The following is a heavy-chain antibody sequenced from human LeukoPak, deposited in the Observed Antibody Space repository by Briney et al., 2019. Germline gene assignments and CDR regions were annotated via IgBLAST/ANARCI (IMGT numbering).Heavy chain of an antibody. Sequence: PSETLSLTCRVSGVSISSGSNYWGWIRQPPGKTLEWIGSIYSSGSTYYNSSLKSRVIILIDTAKNHFSLNLSSVTAADTAVYCCARSDGYGLVGIWGQGTMVTVSS. CDR3: ARSDGYGLVGI. CDR1: GVSISSGSNY. J-gene: IGHJ3*02. V-gene: IGHV4-39*07. D-gene: IGHD3-10*01. CDR2: IYSSGST.